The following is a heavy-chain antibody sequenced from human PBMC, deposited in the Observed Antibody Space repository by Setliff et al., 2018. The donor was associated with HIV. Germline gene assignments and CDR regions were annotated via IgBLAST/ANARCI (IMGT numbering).Heavy chain of an antibody. Sequence: PGGSLRLSCAGSGFTFSDAWITWVRQAPGKGLEWLGRIKSKIDGETTDYAAPVKGRFTISRDDSKNTVYLQMNSLKSEDSALYYCTTGGADWGQGTRVTVSS. CDR2: IKSKIDGETT. V-gene: IGHV3-15*01. J-gene: IGHJ4*02. CDR1: GFTFSDAW. CDR3: TTGGAD. D-gene: IGHD3-16*01.